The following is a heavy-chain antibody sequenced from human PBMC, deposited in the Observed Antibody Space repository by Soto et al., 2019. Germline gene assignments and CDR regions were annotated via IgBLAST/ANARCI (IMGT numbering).Heavy chain of an antibody. CDR1: GFTVSSNY. J-gene: IGHJ3*02. V-gene: IGHV3-53*04. Sequence: EVQLVESGGGLVQPGGSLRLSCAASGFTVSSNYMSWVRQAPGKGLEWVSVIYRGGSTYYSDSLKGRFTISRHNSKNPLYLQMNSLRAEDTAVYYCARDYDFWSGFAFDIWGQEKMVTVSS. CDR2: IYRGGST. CDR3: ARDYDFWSGFAFDI. D-gene: IGHD3-3*01.